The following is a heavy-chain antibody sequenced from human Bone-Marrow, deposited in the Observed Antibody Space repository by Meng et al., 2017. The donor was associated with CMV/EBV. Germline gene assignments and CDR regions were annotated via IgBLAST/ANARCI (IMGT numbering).Heavy chain of an antibody. V-gene: IGHV1-8*01. CDR2: MNPNSGNT. Sequence: ASVKVSCKASGYTFTSYDINWVRQATGQGLEWMGWMNPNSGNTGYAQKFQGRVTMTRNTSISTAYMELSSLRSEDTAVYYCTLAHCSSTSCYGNWFDPWGHGTLVTVSS. CDR3: TLAHCSSTSCYGNWFDP. D-gene: IGHD2-2*01. J-gene: IGHJ5*02. CDR1: GYTFTSYD.